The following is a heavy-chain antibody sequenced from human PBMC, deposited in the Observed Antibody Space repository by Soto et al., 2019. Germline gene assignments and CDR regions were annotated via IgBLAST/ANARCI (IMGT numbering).Heavy chain of an antibody. Sequence: SETLSLTSTGSGGSISSGDCYWSWIGQPPPKGLDWNAYIYYSCSTFYHPSLQSRVTTTVATSQNPCSLYRRSVPAADTAVHYCARGQPPNDRNGLPGFEPWGQVTRVPVSS. CDR2: IYYSCST. CDR1: GGSISSGDCY. CDR3: ARGQPPNDRNGLPGFEP. J-gene: IGHJ5*02. V-gene: IGHV4-30-4*01. D-gene: IGHD3-22*01.